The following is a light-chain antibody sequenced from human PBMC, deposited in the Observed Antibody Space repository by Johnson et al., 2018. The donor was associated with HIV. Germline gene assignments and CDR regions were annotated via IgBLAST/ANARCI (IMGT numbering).Light chain of an antibody. CDR2: DNN. CDR3: GTWGSCLSAMG. V-gene: IGLV1-51*01. Sequence: QPVLTQPPSVSAAPGQKVTISCSGSSSNIGNNYVSWYQQLPGTAPKLLIYDNNKRPSGIPDRFSGSKSGTSATLGITGLQTGDEADYYYGTWGSCLSAMGLGTVTKVTVL. CDR1: SSNIGNNY. J-gene: IGLJ1*01.